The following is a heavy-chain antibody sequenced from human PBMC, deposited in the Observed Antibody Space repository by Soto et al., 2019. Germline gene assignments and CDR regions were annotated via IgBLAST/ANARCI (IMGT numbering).Heavy chain of an antibody. CDR2: ISKSGSA. D-gene: IGHD1-26*01. V-gene: IGHV4-59*01. J-gene: IGHJ4*02. Sequence: SETLSLTCTVSGGSFSDYAWGWIRQPPGKGLEWIGSISKSGSANHNPYLKSRVTMSIDMAKNQFSLKLSSVTAADTAVYFCARDLSGSLDYWGQGTLVTVSS. CDR3: ARDLSGSLDY. CDR1: GGSFSDYA.